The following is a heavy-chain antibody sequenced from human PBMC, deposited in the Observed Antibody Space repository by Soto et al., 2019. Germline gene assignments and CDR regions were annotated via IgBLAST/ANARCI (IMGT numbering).Heavy chain of an antibody. CDR3: SRELRGYSRP. CDR2: INTDGSTT. J-gene: IGHJ5*02. CDR1: GFTFSNYW. D-gene: IGHD3-22*01. V-gene: IGHV3-74*01. Sequence: EVQLVESGGGLVQPGGSLRLSCAASGFTFSNYWMHWVRQAPGKGPVWVSRINTDGSTTNYADSVKGRFTISSDNAKNTLYLQTSRRGAEVPAVYYCSRELRGYSRPWGQGTLVTVSS.